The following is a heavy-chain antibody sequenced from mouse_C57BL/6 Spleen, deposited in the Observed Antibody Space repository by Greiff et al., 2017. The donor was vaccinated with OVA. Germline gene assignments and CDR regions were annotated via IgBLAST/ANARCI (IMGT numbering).Heavy chain of an antibody. Sequence: EVKLMESGGGLVQPGGSMKLSCVASGFTFSHYWMNWVRQSPEKGLEWVAQIRLKSDNYATHYAESVKGRFTISRDDSKSSVYLQMNNLRAEDTGIYYCSPVFYFDYWGQGTTLTVSS. V-gene: IGHV6-3*01. J-gene: IGHJ2*01. CDR2: IRLKSDNYAT. CDR3: SPVFYFDY. CDR1: GFTFSHYW.